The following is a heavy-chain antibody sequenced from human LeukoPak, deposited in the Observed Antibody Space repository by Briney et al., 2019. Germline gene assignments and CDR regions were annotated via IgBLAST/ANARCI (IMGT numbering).Heavy chain of an antibody. J-gene: IGHJ5*02. CDR3: VRSHEGCSYGQGSFDP. Sequence: SGPTLVNPTQTLTLTCTSSGFSLCTSRMSISWIRQPPGKALEWLALIDGDDDKFYSTSLKTRLSISKCTSRIQVLLTMTNMDPVDTATYFCVRSHEGCSYGQGSFDPWGKGTLVSVSS. CDR1: GFSLCTSRMS. CDR2: IDGDDDK. D-gene: IGHD3-16*01. V-gene: IGHV2-70*01.